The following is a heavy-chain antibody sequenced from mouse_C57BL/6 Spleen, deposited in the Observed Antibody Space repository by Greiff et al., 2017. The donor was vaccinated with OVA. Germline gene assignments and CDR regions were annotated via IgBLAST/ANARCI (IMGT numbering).Heavy chain of an antibody. CDR3: ARSGDPYARDY. CDR1: GYAFSSYW. D-gene: IGHD3-2*02. Sequence: QVQLQQSGAELVKPGASVKISCKASGYAFSSYWMNWVKQRPGKGLAWIGQIYPGDGDTNYNGHIKGKATLTADKSSSTAYMPLSSLSSEDSAVYFCARSGDPYARDYWGQGTSVTVSS. V-gene: IGHV1-80*01. CDR2: IYPGDGDT. J-gene: IGHJ4*01.